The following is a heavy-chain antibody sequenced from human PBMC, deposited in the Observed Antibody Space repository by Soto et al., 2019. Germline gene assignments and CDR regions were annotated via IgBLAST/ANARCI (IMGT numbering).Heavy chain of an antibody. Sequence: SETLSLTCSVSGGSISYNSYYWGWIRQPPGKGLEWVGGIFYTGTTYYSPALKDRVTISVDTSKNSFSLNLTSVTAADTAVYFCARLVVVAPVANAWGQGTLVTVSS. CDR1: GGSISYNSYY. CDR2: IFYTGTT. V-gene: IGHV4-39*02. D-gene: IGHD2-2*01. J-gene: IGHJ5*02. CDR3: ARLVVVAPVANA.